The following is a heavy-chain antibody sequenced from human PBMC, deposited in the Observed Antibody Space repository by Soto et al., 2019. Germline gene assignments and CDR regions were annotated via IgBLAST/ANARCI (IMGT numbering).Heavy chain of an antibody. V-gene: IGHV1-69*13. CDR1: GYTFSSYA. CDR3: ARGPGACCGGDCYSFDY. CDR2: IIPIFGTA. Sequence: SVKVSCTASGYTFSSYAISWVRQAPGQGLEWMGGIIPIFGTANYAQKFQGRVTITADESTSTAYMELSSLRSEDTAVYYCARGPGACCGGDCYSFDYWGQGTLVTVSS. D-gene: IGHD2-21*02. J-gene: IGHJ4*02.